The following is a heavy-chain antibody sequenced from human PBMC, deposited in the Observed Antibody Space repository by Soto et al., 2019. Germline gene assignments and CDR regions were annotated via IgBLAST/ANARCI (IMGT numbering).Heavy chain of an antibody. D-gene: IGHD2-2*01. CDR3: PKIRSPPGRDCLRISCAHYYYFGMDV. V-gene: IGHV1-69*12. Sequence: QVQLVQSGAEAKKPGSAVRVSCKASGGNFSDHGISWVRQVPGQGLEWMGGIIPFYGTTEYAQKFAARVSITADESTGTVYMELSNLRSEDTAVYFCPKIRSPPGRDCLRISCAHYYYFGMDVWGQGTTVIVSS. J-gene: IGHJ6*02. CDR1: GGNFSDHG. CDR2: IIPFYGTT.